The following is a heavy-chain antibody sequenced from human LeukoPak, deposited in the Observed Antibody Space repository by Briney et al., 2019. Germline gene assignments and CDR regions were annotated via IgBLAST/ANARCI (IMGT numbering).Heavy chain of an antibody. V-gene: IGHV1-18*01. D-gene: IGHD6-13*01. CDR2: ISAYNGNT. CDR1: GYTFTSYG. CDR3: ARQQLVRPNWFDP. J-gene: IGHJ5*02. Sequence: GASVKVSCKASGYTFTSYGISWVRQAPGQGLEWMGWISAYNGNTNYAQKLQGRVTMTTDTSTSTAYTELRSLRSDDTAVYYCARQQLVRPNWFDPWGQGTLVTVSS.